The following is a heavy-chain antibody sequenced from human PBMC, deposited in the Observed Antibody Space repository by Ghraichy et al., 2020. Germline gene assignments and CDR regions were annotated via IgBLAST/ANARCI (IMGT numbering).Heavy chain of an antibody. CDR3: ARDPRKWEPPGSTGWGWFDP. J-gene: IGHJ5*02. CDR2: IYYSGST. CDR1: GGSISSYY. V-gene: IGHV4-59*01. Sequence: SETLSLTCTVSGGSISSYYWSWIRQPPGKGLEWIGYIYYSGSTNYNPSLKSRVTISVDTSKNQFSLKLSSVTAADTAVYYCARDPRKWEPPGSTGWGWFDPWGQGTLVTVSS. D-gene: IGHD1-26*01.